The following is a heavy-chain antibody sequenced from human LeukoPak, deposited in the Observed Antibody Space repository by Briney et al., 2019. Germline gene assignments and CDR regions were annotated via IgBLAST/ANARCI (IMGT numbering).Heavy chain of an antibody. Sequence: PGGSLRLSCAASGFTFSSYSMNWVRQAPGKGLEWVSYISSSSSTIYYADSVKGRFTISRDNAKNSLYLQMNSLKTEDTAVYYCTTEGNVLVSDTRAFDIWGQGTLVTVSS. V-gene: IGHV3-48*01. J-gene: IGHJ3*02. D-gene: IGHD2-15*01. CDR2: ISSSSSTI. CDR1: GFTFSSYS. CDR3: TTEGNVLVSDTRAFDI.